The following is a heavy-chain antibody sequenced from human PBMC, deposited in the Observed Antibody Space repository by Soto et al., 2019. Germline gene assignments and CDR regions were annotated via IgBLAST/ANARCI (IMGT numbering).Heavy chain of an antibody. CDR1: RFTFKSYA. Sequence: GGSLRLSCAASRFTFKSYAMSWVRQAPGKGLEWVSVISGSGGITYYADSVKGRFTISRDNSKNTLYLEMNSLRSEDTAVYYCARGRRYDEAARAGANWFDPWGQGTLVTVSS. D-gene: IGHD1-1*01. J-gene: IGHJ5*02. CDR3: ARGRRYDEAARAGANWFDP. CDR2: ISGSGGIT. V-gene: IGHV3-23*01.